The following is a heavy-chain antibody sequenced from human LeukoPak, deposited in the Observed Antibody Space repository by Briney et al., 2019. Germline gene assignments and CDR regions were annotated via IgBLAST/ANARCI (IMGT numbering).Heavy chain of an antibody. D-gene: IGHD5-12*01. CDR3: ARGGWLRLSY. J-gene: IGHJ4*02. V-gene: IGHV4-34*01. CDR1: GGSFSGYY. Sequence: PSETLSLTCAVYGGSFSGYYWSWIRQPPGKGLEWIGEINHSGSTNYNPSLKSRVTISVDTSKNQFSLKLSSVTAADTAVYYCARGGWLRLSYWSQGTLVTVSS. CDR2: INHSGST.